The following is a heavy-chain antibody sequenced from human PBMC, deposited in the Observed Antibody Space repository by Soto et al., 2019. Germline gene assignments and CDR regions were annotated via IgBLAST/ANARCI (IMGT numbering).Heavy chain of an antibody. V-gene: IGHV4-59*08. D-gene: IGHD3-9*01. J-gene: IGHJ4*02. CDR1: GGSISSYY. CDR2: IYYSGST. Sequence: SETLSLTCTVSGGSISSYYWSWIRQPPGEGLEWIGYIYYSGSTNYNPSLKSRVTISVDTSKNQFSLKLSSVTAADTAVYYCARANKLRYLGYWGQGTLVTVSS. CDR3: ARANKLRYLGY.